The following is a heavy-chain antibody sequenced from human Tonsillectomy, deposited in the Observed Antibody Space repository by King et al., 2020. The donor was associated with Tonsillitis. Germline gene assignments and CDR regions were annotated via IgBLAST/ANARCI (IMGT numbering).Heavy chain of an antibody. Sequence: DVQLVESGGGLVQPGGSLRLSCAASGFTFSSYAMSWVRQAPGKGLEWVSAISGSGGSTYYADSVKGRFTISRDNPKNTLYLQMNSLRAEDTAVYYCAKEDYDSSGYYYPESYYFDYWGQGTLVTVSS. CDR2: ISGSGGST. CDR3: AKEDYDSSGYYYPESYYFDY. D-gene: IGHD3-22*01. J-gene: IGHJ4*02. V-gene: IGHV3-23*04. CDR1: GFTFSSYA.